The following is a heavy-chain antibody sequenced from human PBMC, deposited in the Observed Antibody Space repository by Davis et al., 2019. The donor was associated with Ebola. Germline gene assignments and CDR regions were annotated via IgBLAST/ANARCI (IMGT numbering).Heavy chain of an antibody. J-gene: IGHJ4*02. V-gene: IGHV1-2*04. D-gene: IGHD6-19*01. CDR1: GYTFTGYY. CDR3: ARDLGYSSGWPHDY. CDR2: INPNSGGT. Sequence: ASVKVSCKASGYTFTGYYMHWVRQAPGQGLEWMGWINPNSGGTNYAQKFQGWVTMTRDTSISTAYMELSRLRSDDTAVYYCARDLGYSSGWPHDYWGQGTLVTVSS.